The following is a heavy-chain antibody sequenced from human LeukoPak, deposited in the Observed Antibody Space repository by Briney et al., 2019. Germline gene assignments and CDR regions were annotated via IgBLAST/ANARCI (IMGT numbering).Heavy chain of an antibody. CDR2: IYYSGST. CDR3: ARLGIAVAGHFDY. V-gene: IGHV4-59*01. J-gene: IGHJ4*02. D-gene: IGHD6-19*01. CDR1: GGSISSYY. Sequence: PSETLSLTCTVSGGSISSYYWSWIRQPPGKGLEWIGYIYYSGSTNYNPSLKSRVTISVDTSKNQFSLKLSSETAADTAVYYCARLGIAVAGHFDYWGQGTLVTVSS.